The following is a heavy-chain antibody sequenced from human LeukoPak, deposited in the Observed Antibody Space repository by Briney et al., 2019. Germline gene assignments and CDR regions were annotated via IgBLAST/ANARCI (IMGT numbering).Heavy chain of an antibody. CDR3: AKDWGTYGGPFDY. Sequence: PGRSLRLSCAASGFTFSSYGVHWVRQAPGKGLEWVAVISYDGSNKYYADSVKGRFTISRDNSKNTLYLQMNSLRAEDTAVYYCAKDWGTYGGPFDYWGQGTLVTVSS. CDR1: GFTFSSYG. D-gene: IGHD4-23*01. V-gene: IGHV3-30*18. J-gene: IGHJ4*02. CDR2: ISYDGSNK.